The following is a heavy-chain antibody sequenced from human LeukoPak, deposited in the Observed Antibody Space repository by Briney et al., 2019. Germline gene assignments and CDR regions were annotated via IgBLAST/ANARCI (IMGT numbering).Heavy chain of an antibody. CDR3: AKRNTMIRGGPSFDY. D-gene: IGHD3-10*01. CDR1: GFTFSSYG. V-gene: IGHV3-30*02. J-gene: IGHJ4*02. Sequence: GGSLRLSCAASGFTFSSYGMHWVRQAPGKGLEWVAFIRYDGSNKYYADSVKGRFTISRDNSKNTLYLQMTNLRPEDTAKYYCAKRNTMIRGGPSFDYWGQGILVAVSS. CDR2: IRYDGSNK.